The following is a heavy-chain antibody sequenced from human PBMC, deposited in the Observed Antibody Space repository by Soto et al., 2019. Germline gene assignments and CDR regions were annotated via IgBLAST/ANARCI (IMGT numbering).Heavy chain of an antibody. V-gene: IGHV1-69*01. J-gene: IGHJ4*02. CDR2: IIPIFGTA. Sequence: QVQLVQSGAEVKKPGSSVKVSCKASGGTFSSYAISWVRQAPGQGLEWMGGIIPIFGTANYAQKFQGRVTITADESTSTAYMELSSLRSEDTAVYYCARTYYDILTGYLSTPFDYWGQGTLVTVSS. CDR3: ARTYYDILTGYLSTPFDY. CDR1: GGTFSSYA. D-gene: IGHD3-9*01.